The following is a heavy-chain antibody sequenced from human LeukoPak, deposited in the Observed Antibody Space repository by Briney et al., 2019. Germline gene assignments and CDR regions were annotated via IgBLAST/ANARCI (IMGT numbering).Heavy chain of an antibody. V-gene: IGHV3-21*01. J-gene: IGHJ4*02. CDR2: ISSSSSYI. D-gene: IGHD3-22*01. CDR1: GFTFSVYS. CDR3: ARDKTPRYYDSSGYSPFDY. Sequence: GGSLRLSCAASGFTFSVYSMNWVRQAPGKGLEWVSSISSSSSYIYYADSVKGRFTISRDNAKNSLYLQMNSLRAEDTAVYYCARDKTPRYYDSSGYSPFDYWGQGTLVTVSS.